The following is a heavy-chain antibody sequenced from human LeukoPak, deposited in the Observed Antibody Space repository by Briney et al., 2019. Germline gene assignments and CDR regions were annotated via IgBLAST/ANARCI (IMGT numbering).Heavy chain of an antibody. CDR3: ARLSYKTSGALDY. Sequence: GGSLRLSCAASGFTFSSYSMNWVRQAPGKGLEWVSSISSRSSYIYYADSVKGRFTISRDNAKNSMYLQMNSLRAEDTAVYYCARLSYKTSGALDYWGQGTLVTVSS. CDR2: ISSRSSYI. J-gene: IGHJ4*02. V-gene: IGHV3-21*01. D-gene: IGHD3-10*01. CDR1: GFTFSSYS.